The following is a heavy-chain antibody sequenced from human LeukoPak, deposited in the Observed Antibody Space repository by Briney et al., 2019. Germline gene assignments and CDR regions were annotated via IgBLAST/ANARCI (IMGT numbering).Heavy chain of an antibody. CDR3: ARCSLRGYNYGYFFDF. V-gene: IGHV3-74*01. CDR1: GFTFSTYG. D-gene: IGHD5-18*01. CDR2: INSDGSNT. J-gene: IGHJ4*02. Sequence: GGSLRLSCAASGFTFSTYGMHWVRQAPGKGLVWVSRINSDGSNTDYADSVKGRFTISRDNSKNTLYLQMNSLRTEDSDLYYCARCSLRGYNYGYFFDFWGQGTLVTVSS.